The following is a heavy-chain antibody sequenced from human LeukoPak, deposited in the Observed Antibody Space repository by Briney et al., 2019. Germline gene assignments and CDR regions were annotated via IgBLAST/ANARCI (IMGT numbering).Heavy chain of an antibody. CDR2: IYYSGST. V-gene: IGHV4-39*07. D-gene: IGHD6-19*01. CDR3: AGEGIGVAGNWFDP. CDR1: GGSISSYY. J-gene: IGHJ5*02. Sequence: SETLSLTCTVSGGSISSYYSGWIRQPPGKGLEWIGSIYYSGSTYYNPSPKSRVTISVETLQKQFSLNQGTVTAPGTPVYYIAGEGIGVAGNWFDPWGQGTLVTVSS.